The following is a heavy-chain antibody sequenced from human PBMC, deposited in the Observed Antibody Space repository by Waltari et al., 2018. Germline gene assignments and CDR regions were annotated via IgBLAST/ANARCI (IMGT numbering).Heavy chain of an antibody. CDR2: IGSSGSTI. D-gene: IGHD2-15*01. CDR3: ARDGGAYCNGGNCSPFEQ. CDR1: GFPFSVYE. J-gene: IGHJ4*02. V-gene: IGHV3-48*03. Sequence: EVQLVESVGTLAQPGGSLRLSCVAYGFPFSVYEMTWVRQVPGKGLEWVSYIGSSGSTIYYADSVRGRFTISRDNAKNSLYLEMSSLRAEDTALYYCARDGGAYCNGGNCSPFEQWGQGTLVTVSS.